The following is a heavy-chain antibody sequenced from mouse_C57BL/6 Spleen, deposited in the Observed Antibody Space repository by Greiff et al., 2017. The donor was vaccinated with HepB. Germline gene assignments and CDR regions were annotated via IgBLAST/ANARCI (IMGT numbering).Heavy chain of an antibody. CDR2: IDPETGGT. D-gene: IGHD1-1*01. CDR3: TSYGSSYDY. V-gene: IGHV1-15*01. CDR1: GYTFIDYE. Sequence: VQLQQSGAELVRPGASVTLSCKASGYTFIDYEMHWVKQTPVHGLEWIGAIDPETGGTAYNQKFKGKAILTADKSSSTAYMELRSLTSEDSAVYYCTSYGSSYDYWGQGTTLTVSS. J-gene: IGHJ2*01.